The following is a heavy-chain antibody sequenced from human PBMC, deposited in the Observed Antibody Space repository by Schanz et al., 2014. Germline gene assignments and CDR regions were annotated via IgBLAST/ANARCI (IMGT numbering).Heavy chain of an antibody. Sequence: EVQLVESGGGLIQPGGSLRLSCAVSGFTVNTNYMSWVRQAPGKGLEWVSVISGSGVTTYYADSVTGRFTIFRDNSKDTLYLQMDSLRDEDTAIYYCARDGFGGYLDSWGQGTLVTVSS. V-gene: IGHV3-53*01. CDR3: ARDGFGGYLDS. J-gene: IGHJ4*02. CDR2: ISGSGVTT. CDR1: GFTVNTNY. D-gene: IGHD3-10*01.